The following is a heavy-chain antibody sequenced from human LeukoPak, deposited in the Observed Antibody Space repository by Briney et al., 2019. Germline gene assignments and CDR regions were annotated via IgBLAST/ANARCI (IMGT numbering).Heavy chain of an antibody. CDR2: IYYSGST. J-gene: IGHJ6*02. V-gene: IGHV4-59*11. D-gene: IGHD3-10*01. CDR3: ARVRRGAYGSGIYYYYGMDV. CDR1: GGSISSHY. Sequence: PSETLSLTCTVSGGSISSHYWSWIRQPPGKGLEWIGYIYYSGSTNYNPSLKSRVTISVDTSKNQFSLKLSSVTAADTAMYYCARVRRGAYGSGIYYYYGMDVWGQGTTVTVSS.